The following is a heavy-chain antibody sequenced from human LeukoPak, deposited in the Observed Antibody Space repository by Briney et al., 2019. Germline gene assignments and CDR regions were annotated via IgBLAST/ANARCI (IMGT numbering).Heavy chain of an antibody. CDR2: INYRGST. V-gene: IGHV4-34*01. CDR3: ARGVSHSSGWPGHFYYYYYMDV. J-gene: IGHJ6*03. Sequence: TASETLSLTCAVYGGSFSGKFWTWIRQPPGKGLEWIGEINYRGSTNYNSSLESRAIISQDTSKNQFSLRLSSVTAADTAVYYCARGVSHSSGWPGHFYYYYYMDVWGKGTPVTVSS. D-gene: IGHD6-19*01. CDR1: GGSFSGKF.